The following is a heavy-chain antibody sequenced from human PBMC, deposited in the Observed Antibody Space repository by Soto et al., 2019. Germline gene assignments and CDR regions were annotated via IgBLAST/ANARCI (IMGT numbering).Heavy chain of an antibody. Sequence: PGGSLILSCAASGFTFSSYSMNWVRQAPGKGLEWVSSISSSSSYIYYADSVKGRFTISRDNAKNSLYLQMNSLRAEDTAVYYCARGERPFYAFDIWGQGTMVTVSS. CDR3: ARGERPFYAFDI. CDR1: GFTFSSYS. J-gene: IGHJ3*02. CDR2: ISSSSSYI. V-gene: IGHV3-21*01.